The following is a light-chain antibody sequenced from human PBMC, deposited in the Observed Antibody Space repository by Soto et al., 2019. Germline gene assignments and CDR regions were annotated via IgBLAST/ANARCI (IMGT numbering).Light chain of an antibody. CDR3: QQYGGSPRT. V-gene: IGKV3-20*01. CDR1: QSFSSSS. Sequence: EIVLTQSPGTLSLSPGERATLSCRASQSFSSSSLAWYQQKRGQAPRLLIHDASSRATGIPDRFSGSGSGTDFTLTISRLEPEDFAVYYCQQYGGSPRTFGQGTMVDIK. J-gene: IGKJ1*01. CDR2: DAS.